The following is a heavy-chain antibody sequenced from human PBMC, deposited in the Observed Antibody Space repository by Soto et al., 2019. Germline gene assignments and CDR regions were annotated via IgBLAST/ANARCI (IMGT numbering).Heavy chain of an antibody. J-gene: IGHJ6*02. CDR1: GGSVSSGSYF. CDR3: ARDTYYDFWSGYPRSYGMDV. V-gene: IGHV4-61*01. CDR2: IYSSGST. D-gene: IGHD3-3*01. Sequence: QVQLQESGPGLVKPSETLSLTCTVSGGSVSSGSYFWSWIRQPPGKGLEWIGYIYSSGSTNYNPSLKSRVTISVDTSKNQFSLKLSSVTAADTAVYYCARDTYYDFWSGYPRSYGMDVWGQGTTVTVSS.